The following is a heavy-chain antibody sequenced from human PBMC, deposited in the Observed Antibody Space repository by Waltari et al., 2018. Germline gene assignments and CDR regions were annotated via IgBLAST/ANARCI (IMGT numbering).Heavy chain of an antibody. Sequence: QLQLQESGPGLVKPSETLSLTCTVSGGSISSSSYYWGWIRQPPGKGLEWIGSIYYSGSTYYNPSLKSRVTISVDTSKNQFSLKLSSVTAADTAVYYCARGASYYYDSSAQGFDYWGQGTLVTVSS. J-gene: IGHJ4*02. V-gene: IGHV4-39*07. D-gene: IGHD3-22*01. CDR2: IYYSGST. CDR1: GGSISSSSYY. CDR3: ARGASYYYDSSAQGFDY.